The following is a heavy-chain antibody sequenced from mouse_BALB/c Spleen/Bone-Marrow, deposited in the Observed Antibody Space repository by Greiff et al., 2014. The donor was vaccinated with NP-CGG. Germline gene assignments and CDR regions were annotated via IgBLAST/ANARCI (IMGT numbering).Heavy chain of an antibody. V-gene: IGHV5-6-4*01. Sequence: EVKLVESGGGLVKPGGSLKLSCAASGFTFSSYTMSWVRQTPEKRLEWVATISSGGSYTYYPDSVKGRFTISRDNAKNTLHLQMSSLKSEDTAMYYCTRDLYDGYYYYAMDYWGQGTSVTVSS. CDR3: TRDLYDGYYYYAMDY. CDR1: GFTFSSYT. CDR2: ISSGGSYT. J-gene: IGHJ4*01. D-gene: IGHD2-3*01.